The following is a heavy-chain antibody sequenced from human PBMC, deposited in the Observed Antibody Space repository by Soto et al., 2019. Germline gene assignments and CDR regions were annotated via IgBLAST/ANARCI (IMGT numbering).Heavy chain of an antibody. CDR3: ARGVGSGSYYNQYNWFDP. Sequence: QVQLVQSGGEVKKPGASVKVSCKASGYTFTNYGISWVRQDPGQGLEWMGWINVYNGNTKYAQKVQGRVTMTTDTSTSTAYMELRSLRSDDTDVYYCARGVGSGSYYNQYNWFDPWGQGTLVTVSS. CDR2: INVYNGNT. CDR1: GYTFTNYG. V-gene: IGHV1-18*01. J-gene: IGHJ5*02. D-gene: IGHD3-10*01.